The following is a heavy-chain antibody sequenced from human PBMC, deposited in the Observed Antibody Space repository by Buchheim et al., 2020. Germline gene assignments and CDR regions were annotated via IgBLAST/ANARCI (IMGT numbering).Heavy chain of an antibody. CDR2: ISSSSSTI. J-gene: IGHJ4*02. CDR1: GFTFSSYS. D-gene: IGHD6-6*01. Sequence: EVQLVESGGGLVQPGGSLRLSCEVSGFTFSSYSMNWVRQAPGKGLEWVSYISSSSSTIYYADSVKGRFTISRDNAKNSLYLPINSLRAADTAVYFCARDPGVRSSYFFDSWGQGTL. CDR3: ARDPGVRSSYFFDS. V-gene: IGHV3-48*01.